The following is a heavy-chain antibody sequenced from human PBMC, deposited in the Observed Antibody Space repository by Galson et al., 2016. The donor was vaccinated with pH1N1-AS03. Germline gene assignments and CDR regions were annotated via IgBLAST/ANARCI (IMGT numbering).Heavy chain of an antibody. CDR2: LTPMLNVT. V-gene: IGHV1-69*04. CDR3: ATPGGVGYFDN. Sequence: SVKVSCKASGGTFGTSAISWVRQAPGQGPEWMGRLTPMLNVTSYAQNFQGRVTITAGTSTSTVYLDLSSLRSDDTAIYYCATPGGVGYFDNWGRGTLVTVSS. D-gene: IGHD3-16*01. J-gene: IGHJ4*02. CDR1: GGTFGTSA.